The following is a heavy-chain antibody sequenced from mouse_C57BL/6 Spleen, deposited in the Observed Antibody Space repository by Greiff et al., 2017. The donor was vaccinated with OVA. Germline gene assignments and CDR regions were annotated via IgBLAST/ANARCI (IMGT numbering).Heavy chain of an antibody. D-gene: IGHD1-1*01. CDR3: TMPLYYGSEAY. Sequence: VQLQQSGAELVRPGASVKLSCTASGFIIKDYYMHWVKQRPEQGLEWIGRIDPEDGDTEYAPKFQGKATMTADTSSNTAYLQLSSLTSEDTAVYYGTMPLYYGSEAYWGQGTLVTVSA. CDR2: IDPEDGDT. J-gene: IGHJ3*01. V-gene: IGHV14-1*01. CDR1: GFIIKDYY.